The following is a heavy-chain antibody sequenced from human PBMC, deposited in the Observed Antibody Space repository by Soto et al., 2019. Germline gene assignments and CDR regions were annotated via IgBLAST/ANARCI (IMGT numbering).Heavy chain of an antibody. CDR3: ATSPPDYDFWSGYSASWFVP. D-gene: IGHD3-3*01. CDR2: FDPEDGET. V-gene: IGHV1-24*01. Sequence: GASVKVSCKVSGYTLTELSMHWVRQAPGKGLEWMGGFDPEDGETIYAQKFQGRVTMTEDTSTDTAYMELSSLRSEDTAVYYCATSPPDYDFWSGYSASWFVPWGQGTLVTV. CDR1: GYTLTELS. J-gene: IGHJ5*02.